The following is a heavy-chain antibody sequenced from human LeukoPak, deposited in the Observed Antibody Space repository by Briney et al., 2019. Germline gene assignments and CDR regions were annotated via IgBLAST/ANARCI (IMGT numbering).Heavy chain of an antibody. J-gene: IGHJ4*02. CDR3: ATIVGTTRGAFDY. Sequence: GGSLRLSCAASGFIVSSNYMSWVRQAPGKGLEWVSVIYSGGSTNYADSVRGRFTISRDKSKNTLYLQLNSLRAEDTAVYYCATIVGTTRGAFDYWGQGTLVTVSS. D-gene: IGHD1-26*01. CDR1: GFIVSSNY. CDR2: IYSGGST. V-gene: IGHV3-53*01.